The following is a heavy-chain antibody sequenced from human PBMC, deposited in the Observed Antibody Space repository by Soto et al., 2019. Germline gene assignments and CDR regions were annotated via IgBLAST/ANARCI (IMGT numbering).Heavy chain of an antibody. V-gene: IGHV3-23*01. D-gene: IGHD3-9*01. CDR2: ISGSGGST. CDR1: GFTFSSYA. J-gene: IGHJ4*02. Sequence: EVQLLESGGGLVQPGGSLRLSCAASGFTFSSYAMSWVRQAPGKGLEWVSAISGSGGSTYYADSVKGRFTISRDNSKNTLYLQMNSLRAEDTAVYYCAKDSPYYDILTGYGPFDYWGQGTLFTVSS. CDR3: AKDSPYYDILTGYGPFDY.